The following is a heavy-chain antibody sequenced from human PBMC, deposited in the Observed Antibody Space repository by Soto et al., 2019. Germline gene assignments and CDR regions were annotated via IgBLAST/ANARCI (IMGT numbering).Heavy chain of an antibody. CDR1: GFTFSSYG. Sequence: QVQVLESGGGVVQPGRSLRLSCAASGFTFSSYGMHWVRQAPGKGLEWVALVWYDGSHQYYTDSVKGRFTISRDNSKNTLYLRMNSLRAEDTAVYYCARALRRLATAGSELGCWGQGTRVTVSS. V-gene: IGHV3-33*01. J-gene: IGHJ4*02. CDR2: VWYDGSHQ. CDR3: ARALRRLATAGSELGC. D-gene: IGHD3-10*01.